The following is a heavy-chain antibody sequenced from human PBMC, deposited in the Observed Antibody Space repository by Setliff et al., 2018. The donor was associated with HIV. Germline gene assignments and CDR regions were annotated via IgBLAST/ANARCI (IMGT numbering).Heavy chain of an antibody. CDR1: GYTFTSYD. J-gene: IGHJ6*02. V-gene: IGHV1-8*02. D-gene: IGHD6-19*01. Sequence: GASVKVSCKASGYTFTSYDINWVRQATGQGLEWMGWMNPNSGNTGYAQKFQGRVTMTRNTSISTAYRELSSLRSEDTAVYYCARLGSGWSDSYYYAMDIWGQGTTVTVSS. CDR3: ARLGSGWSDSYYYAMDI. CDR2: MNPNSGNT.